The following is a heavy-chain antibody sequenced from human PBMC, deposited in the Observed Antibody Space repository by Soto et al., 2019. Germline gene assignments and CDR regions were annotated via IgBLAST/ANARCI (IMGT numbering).Heavy chain of an antibody. V-gene: IGHV4-59*01. Sequence: SETLSLTCTVSGGSISSYYWSWIRQPPGKGLEWIGYVYYSGSTNYNPSLKSRVTISVDTSKNQFSLKLSSVTAADTAVYYCARSGYDFWSGYSGWFDPWGQGTLVTVSS. D-gene: IGHD3-3*01. CDR2: VYYSGST. J-gene: IGHJ5*02. CDR1: GGSISSYY. CDR3: ARSGYDFWSGYSGWFDP.